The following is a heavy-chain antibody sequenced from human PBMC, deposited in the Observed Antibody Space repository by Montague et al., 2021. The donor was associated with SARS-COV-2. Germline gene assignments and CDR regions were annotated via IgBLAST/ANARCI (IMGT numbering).Heavy chain of an antibody. D-gene: IGHD6-25*01. Sequence: SETLSLTCAVSADSVISTYPHWHWIRQSPGRGLEWIGYIYYTGSNKYNPSLKSRVSMSVDTSKNQFSLRLTSAGAAATAGYYCARLDMAATFDSWGQGALVTVSA. J-gene: IGHJ4*02. CDR3: ARLDMAATFDS. CDR1: ADSVISTYPH. CDR2: IYYTGSN. V-gene: IGHV4-61*01.